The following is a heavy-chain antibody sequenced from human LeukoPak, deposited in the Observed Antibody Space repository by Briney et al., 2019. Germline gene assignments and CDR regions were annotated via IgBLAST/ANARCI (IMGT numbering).Heavy chain of an antibody. CDR3: ARIPLGYSGAYYFDY. J-gene: IGHJ4*02. Sequence: SETLSLTCTVSRGSISGSIRSYYWSWLRQPPGKGLEWIGYISSSGSTNDNPSLRSRVTISVDTSKSQFFLNLSSVSAADTAVYCCARIPLGYSGAYYFDYWGQGTLVTVSP. CDR1: RGSISGSIRSYY. V-gene: IGHV4-4*09. CDR2: ISSSGST. D-gene: IGHD5-12*01.